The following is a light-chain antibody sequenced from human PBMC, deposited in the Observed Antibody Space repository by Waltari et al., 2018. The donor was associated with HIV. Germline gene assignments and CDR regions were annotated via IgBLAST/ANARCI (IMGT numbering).Light chain of an antibody. V-gene: IGKV1-NL1*01. CDR1: PGINNP. CDR2: GAY. CDR3: QQYFRAPRT. J-gene: IGKJ1*01. Sequence: EIQTTQSPSSRSASVGDRVTINCRARPGINNPLAWYQQRPGKAPELLFDGAYRLPSGVSSRCSASGAGTDYTLTINGLQSEDFATYCCQQYFRAPRTFGQGTKVNIE.